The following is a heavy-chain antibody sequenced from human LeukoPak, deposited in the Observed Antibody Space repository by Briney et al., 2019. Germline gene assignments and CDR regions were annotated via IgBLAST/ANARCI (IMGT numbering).Heavy chain of an antibody. Sequence: PSETLSLTCTVSGGSVSSSTYYWEWIRQPPGKGLEWIGTIYYSGSTYYNPSLKSRVTISVDTSKNQFSLRLSSVTAADTAVYYCARRRRSNSSHDYWGQGTLVTVSS. CDR1: GGSVSSSTYY. D-gene: IGHD6-6*01. J-gene: IGHJ4*02. CDR3: ARRRRSNSSHDY. CDR2: IYYSGST. V-gene: IGHV4-39*01.